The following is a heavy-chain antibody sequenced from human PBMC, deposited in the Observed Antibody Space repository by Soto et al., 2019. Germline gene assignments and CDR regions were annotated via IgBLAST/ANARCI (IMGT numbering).Heavy chain of an antibody. V-gene: IGHV3-15*01. J-gene: IGHJ4*02. CDR2: IKSKTDGGTA. Sequence: GGSLRLSCVASGFNLSHPWMTWVRQAAGKGLEWVGRIKSKTDGGTADYAAPVKGRATISRDDSKNTVYLQVNSLKTEDTAVYYCTTGIYYDILTGYHNVAYWGQGALVTVPS. CDR1: GFNLSHPW. D-gene: IGHD3-9*01. CDR3: TTGIYYDILTGYHNVAY.